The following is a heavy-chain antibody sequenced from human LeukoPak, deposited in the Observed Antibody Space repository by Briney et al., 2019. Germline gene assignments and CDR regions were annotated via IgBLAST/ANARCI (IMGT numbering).Heavy chain of an antibody. V-gene: IGHV3-21*06. D-gene: IGHD1-26*01. J-gene: IGHJ6*03. CDR2: ITSSSSYI. CDR3: ARDPYSGSYGPYYYYYMDV. CDR1: GFTFSSYN. Sequence: GGSLRLSCAASGFTFSSYNMNWFRKAPGKGPEWVSSITSSSSYIYYADSVKGRFTISRDNAKNSLYLQMDSLRVEDTAVYYCARDPYSGSYGPYYYYYMDVWGKGTTVTVSS.